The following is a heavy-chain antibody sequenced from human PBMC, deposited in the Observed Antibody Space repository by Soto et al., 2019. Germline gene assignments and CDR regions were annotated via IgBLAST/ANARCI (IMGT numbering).Heavy chain of an antibody. CDR2: IYSGGNT. Sequence: LRLSCAASGFTVSNNYMRWVRQAPGKGLEWVSLIYSGGNTHYADSVKGRFTISRDDSKNTLYLQMNSLRVEDTAVYYCARDPPGIAASGAGGWGQGTLVTVSS. CDR1: GFTVSNNY. V-gene: IGHV3-53*01. D-gene: IGHD6-13*01. J-gene: IGHJ4*02. CDR3: ARDPPGIAASGAGG.